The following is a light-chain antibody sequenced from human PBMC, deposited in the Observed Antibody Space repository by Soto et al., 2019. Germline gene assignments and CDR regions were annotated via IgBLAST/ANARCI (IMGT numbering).Light chain of an antibody. Sequence: ALAQPPSASGSPGQSVAISCTGTSSDVGGYNYVSWYQQHPGKAPKLMIYEVNKRPSGVPDRFSGSKSGNTASLTVSGLQAEDEADYYCSSYAGSSNVFGTGTKVTVL. CDR2: EVN. J-gene: IGLJ1*01. CDR3: SSYAGSSNV. V-gene: IGLV2-8*01. CDR1: SSDVGGYNY.